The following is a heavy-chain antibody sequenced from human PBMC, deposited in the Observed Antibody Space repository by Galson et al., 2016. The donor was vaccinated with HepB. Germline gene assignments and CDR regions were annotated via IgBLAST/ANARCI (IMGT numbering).Heavy chain of an antibody. CDR1: GSIFSNYD. J-gene: IGHJ4*02. V-gene: IGHV3-23*01. Sequence: CAASGSIFSNYDMNWVRQAPGKGLEWVSSIRGSGDYTYYADSVKGRFTISRDNSENTLSLQMHSLRIEDTAIYYCTKGRVTGHFNVDYWGQGTLVTVSS. CDR3: TKGRVTGHFNVDY. D-gene: IGHD3-9*01. CDR2: IRGSGDYT.